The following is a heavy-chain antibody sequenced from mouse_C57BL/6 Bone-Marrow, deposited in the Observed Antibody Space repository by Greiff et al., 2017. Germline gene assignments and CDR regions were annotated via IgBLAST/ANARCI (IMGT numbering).Heavy chain of an antibody. J-gene: IGHJ2*01. V-gene: IGHV1-50*01. CDR1: GYTFTSYW. CDR3: ARFRSYFDY. D-gene: IGHD2-14*01. Sequence: QVQLQHPGAELVKPGASVKLSCKASGYTFTSYWMQWVKQRPGQGLEWIGEIDPSDSYTNYNQKFKGKATLTVDTSSSTAYMQLSSLTSEDSAVYYCARFRSYFDYWGQGTTLTVSS. CDR2: IDPSDSYT.